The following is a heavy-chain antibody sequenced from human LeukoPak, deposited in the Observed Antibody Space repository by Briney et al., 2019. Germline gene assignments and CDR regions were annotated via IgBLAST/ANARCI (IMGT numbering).Heavy chain of an antibody. D-gene: IGHD4-17*01. CDR2: INPNSGGT. J-gene: IGHJ4*02. CDR3: ARVQDYGDYPDY. Sequence: GASVKVSCKASGYTFTGYYLHWVRQAPGQGLEWMGWINPNSGGTNYAQKFQGRVTMTRDTSISTAYMGLSRLRSDDTAVYYCARVQDYGDYPDYWGQGTLVTVSS. V-gene: IGHV1-2*02. CDR1: GYTFTGYY.